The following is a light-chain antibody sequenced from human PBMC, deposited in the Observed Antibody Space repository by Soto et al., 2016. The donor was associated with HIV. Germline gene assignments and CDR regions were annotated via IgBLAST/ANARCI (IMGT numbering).Light chain of an antibody. CDR3: QQYNSYPPT. V-gene: IGKV1-5*03. Sequence: DIQMTQSPSTLSASVGDRVTITCRASQDITTWLAWYQQKPGKPPNLLIYKASNLQNGVPSRFSGSGSGTEFTLTISGLQPDDFATYYCQQYNSYPPTFGPGTKVDIK. CDR1: QDITTW. J-gene: IGKJ3*01. CDR2: KAS.